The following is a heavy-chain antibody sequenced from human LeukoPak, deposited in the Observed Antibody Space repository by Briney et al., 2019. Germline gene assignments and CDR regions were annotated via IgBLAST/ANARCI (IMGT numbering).Heavy chain of an antibody. Sequence: GESLKISCKGSGYSFTSYWIGWVPQMPGKGREWRGIIYPGASDTRYSPSFQGQVTISADKSISTAYLQWSSLKASDTAMYYCARCTGDQRYFDYWGQGTLVTVSS. CDR1: GYSFTSYW. CDR2: IYPGASDT. J-gene: IGHJ4*02. CDR3: ARCTGDQRYFDY. V-gene: IGHV5-51*01. D-gene: IGHD2-8*02.